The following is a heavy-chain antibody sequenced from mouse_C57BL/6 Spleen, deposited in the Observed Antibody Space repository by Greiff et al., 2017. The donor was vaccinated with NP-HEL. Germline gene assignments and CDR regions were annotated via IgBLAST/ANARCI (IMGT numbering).Heavy chain of an antibody. CDR3: ARGDSSYWYFDV. J-gene: IGHJ1*03. Sequence: QVQLKQSGAELVKPGASVKISCKASGYAFSSYWMNWVKQRPGKGLEWIGQIYPGDGDTNYNGKFKGKATLTADKSSSTAYMQLSSLTSEDSAVYFCARGDSSYWYFDVWGTGTTVTVSS. CDR2: IYPGDGDT. CDR1: GYAFSSYW. V-gene: IGHV1-80*01. D-gene: IGHD1-1*01.